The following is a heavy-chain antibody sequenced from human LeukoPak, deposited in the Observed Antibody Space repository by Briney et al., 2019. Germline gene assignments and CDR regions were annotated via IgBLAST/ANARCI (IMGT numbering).Heavy chain of an antibody. V-gene: IGHV3-30*02. CDR1: GFTFSSYG. CDR3: AKGGGWEVQYHYYYMDV. D-gene: IGHD1-26*01. Sequence: PGGSLRLSCAASGFTFSSYGMHWVRQAPGKGLEWVAFIRYGGTNKDYADSVKGRFTISRDNSKNTLYLQMNSLRAEDTAVYYCAKGGGWEVQYHYYYMDVWGKGTTVTISS. CDR2: IRYGGTNK. J-gene: IGHJ6*03.